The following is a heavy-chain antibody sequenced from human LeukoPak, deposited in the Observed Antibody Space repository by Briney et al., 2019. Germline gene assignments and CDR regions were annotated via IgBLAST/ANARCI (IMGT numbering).Heavy chain of an antibody. CDR3: ARASVRGGYYLDY. Sequence: GGSLRLSCAASGFTFSDYYMSWIRQAPGKGLEWVSYISSSSSYIYYADSVKGRFTISRDNAKNSLYLQMNSLRAEDTAVYYCARASVRGGYYLDYWGQGTLVTVSS. D-gene: IGHD3-10*01. V-gene: IGHV3-11*06. CDR1: GFTFSDYY. CDR2: ISSSSSYI. J-gene: IGHJ4*02.